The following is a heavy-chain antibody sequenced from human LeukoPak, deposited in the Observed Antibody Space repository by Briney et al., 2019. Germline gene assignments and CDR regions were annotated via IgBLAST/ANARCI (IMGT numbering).Heavy chain of an antibody. CDR2: IYRSENP. CDR3: ARHPSGLHEWLRWVEDAFDI. V-gene: IGHV4-4*02. D-gene: IGHD5-12*01. CDR1: GGSISSSDW. J-gene: IGHJ3*02. Sequence: PSETLSLTCAVSGGSISSSDWWSWVRQPPGRGLEWIGYIYRSENPSYNPSLKSRVTISVDTSKNQFSLKLSSVTAADTAVYYCARHPSGLHEWLRWVEDAFDIWGQGTMVTVSS.